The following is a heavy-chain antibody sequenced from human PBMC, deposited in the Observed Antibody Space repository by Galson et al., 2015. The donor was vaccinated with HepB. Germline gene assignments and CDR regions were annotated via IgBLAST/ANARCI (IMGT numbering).Heavy chain of an antibody. CDR1: GFMFSGSA. Sequence: SLRLSCAASGFMFSGSAIHWVRQASGKGLEWIGRIRSDRNSHATSYGQSVQGRFTMARDDSENTAYLQMNSLKTDDTAVYYCTRRSLGMSTVWLDRWGQGTLVTVSS. D-gene: IGHD1-1*01. CDR3: TRRSLGMSTVWLDR. CDR2: IRSDRNSHAT. J-gene: IGHJ5*02. V-gene: IGHV3-73*01.